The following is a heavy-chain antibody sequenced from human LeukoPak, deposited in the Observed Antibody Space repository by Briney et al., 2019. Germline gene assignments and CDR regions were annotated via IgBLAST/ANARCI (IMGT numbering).Heavy chain of an antibody. J-gene: IGHJ4*02. CDR3: ARATSYNWNAPPDY. CDR1: GYTFTSYG. V-gene: IGHV1-18*01. D-gene: IGHD1-20*01. CDR2: ISAYNGNT. Sequence: ASVKVSCKASGYTFTSYGISWVRQAPGQPLEWMGWISAYNGNTNYAQKLQGRVTMTTDTSTSTAYMELRSLRSDDTAVYYCARATSYNWNAPPDYWGQGTLVTVSS.